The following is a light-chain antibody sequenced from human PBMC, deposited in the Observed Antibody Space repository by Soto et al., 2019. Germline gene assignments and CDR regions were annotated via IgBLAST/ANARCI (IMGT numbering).Light chain of an antibody. V-gene: IGKV1-39*01. Sequence: DIQMTQSPSSLSASVGDRVTITCRASQSISSYLNWYQHKPGKAXKLLIYATSTLQSGVPARFSGSGSGTEFTLTISTLQAEDFANYFGQESYSTPAVSFGGGTKVDIK. CDR1: QSISSY. CDR2: ATS. J-gene: IGKJ4*01. CDR3: QESYSTPAVS.